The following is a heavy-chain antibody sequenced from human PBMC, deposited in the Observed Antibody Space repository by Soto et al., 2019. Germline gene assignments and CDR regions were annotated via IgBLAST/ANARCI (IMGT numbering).Heavy chain of an antibody. V-gene: IGHV1-69*01. J-gene: IGHJ4*02. CDR1: GGTFSSYA. D-gene: IGHD3-10*01. Sequence: QVQLVQSGAEVKKPGSSVKVSCKASGGTFSSYAISWVRQAPGQGLEWMGGIIPIFGTANYAQKFQGRVTITADESTSTADMELSSLRSEDTAVYYCAREWGGYYGSGSYRGDYWGQGTLVTVSS. CDR3: AREWGGYYGSGSYRGDY. CDR2: IIPIFGTA.